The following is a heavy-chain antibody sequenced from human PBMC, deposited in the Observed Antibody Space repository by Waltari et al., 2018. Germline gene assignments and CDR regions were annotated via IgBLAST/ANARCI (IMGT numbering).Heavy chain of an antibody. CDR3: ARVSGIAVAGTGAFDI. V-gene: IGHV3-48*01. D-gene: IGHD6-19*01. CDR1: GFTFSSYS. Sequence: EVQLVESGGGWVQPGGSLRLSCAASGFTFSSYSMNWARQPQGKGLEWVSYISSSSRTIYYADSVKGRFTISRDNAKNSLYLQMNSLRAEDPAVYYCARVSGIAVAGTGAFDIWGQGTMVTVSS. J-gene: IGHJ3*02. CDR2: ISSSSRTI.